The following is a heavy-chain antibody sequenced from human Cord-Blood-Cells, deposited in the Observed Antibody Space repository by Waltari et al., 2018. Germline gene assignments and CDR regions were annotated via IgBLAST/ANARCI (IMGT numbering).Heavy chain of an antibody. V-gene: IGHV3-7*01. J-gene: IGHJ4*02. CDR1: GFTFSRYW. D-gene: IGHD1-26*01. Sequence: EVQLVVSGGGLVQPGGSLRLSCAASGFTFSRYWMGWVRQAPGKGLEWVANIKQDGSEKYYVDSVKGRFTISRDNAKNSLYLQMNSLRAEDTAVYYCARDYSGSYWGQGTLVTVSS. CDR3: ARDYSGSY. CDR2: IKQDGSEK.